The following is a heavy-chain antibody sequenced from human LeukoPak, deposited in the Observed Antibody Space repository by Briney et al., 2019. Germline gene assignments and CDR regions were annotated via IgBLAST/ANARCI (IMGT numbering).Heavy chain of an antibody. V-gene: IGHV5-51*01. CDR2: IYPGDSDT. CDR3: ARLKTDCSGGDCYAFDY. Sequence: GESLQISCKGSDIIFTRHWIGWVRPMPGQGLEYMGIIYPGDSDTRYSPPFQGQVTMSADKSISTAYLSLRASDTAMYYCARLKTDCSGGDCYAFDYWGQGTVVTVSS. CDR1: DIIFTRHW. J-gene: IGHJ4*02. D-gene: IGHD2-21*02.